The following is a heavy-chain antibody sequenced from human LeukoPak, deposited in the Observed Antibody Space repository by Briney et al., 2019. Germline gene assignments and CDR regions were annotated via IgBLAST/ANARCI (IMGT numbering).Heavy chain of an antibody. D-gene: IGHD1-7*01. CDR3: ARGETPNWNYQP. Sequence: GASLQISCKGSGYIFTSYWIGWVRQLPGKGLEWMGIIYPGDSDTRYSPSFQGQVTISADKSISTAYLQWSSLKASDTAMYYCARGETPNWNYQPWGQGTLVTVSS. CDR1: GYIFTSYW. V-gene: IGHV5-51*01. J-gene: IGHJ5*02. CDR2: IYPGDSDT.